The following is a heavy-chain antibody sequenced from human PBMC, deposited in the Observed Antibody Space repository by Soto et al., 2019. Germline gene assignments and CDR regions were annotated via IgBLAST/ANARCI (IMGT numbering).Heavy chain of an antibody. Sequence: SVKVSCKASGGTFSSYAISWVRQAPGQGLEWMGGIIPIFGTANYAQKFQGRVTITADKSTSTAYMELSSLRSEDTAVYHCASYTYYDYVWGSYRFCYWGQGTLVTVSS. D-gene: IGHD3-16*01. CDR1: GGTFSSYA. CDR2: IIPIFGTA. CDR3: ASYTYYDYVWGSYRFCY. J-gene: IGHJ4*02. V-gene: IGHV1-69*06.